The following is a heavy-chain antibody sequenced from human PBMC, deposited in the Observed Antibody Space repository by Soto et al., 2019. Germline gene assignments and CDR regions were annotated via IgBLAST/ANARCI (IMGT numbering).Heavy chain of an antibody. Sequence: EASVKVSCKASGDTFSSYAISWVRQAPGKGLEWMGKIIPTFGRTNYAQKFQGRLTISADDSTSTAYMELRSLVSEDTAVYYCARDPLSSFAMDVWGQGTTVTVSS. CDR2: IIPTFGRT. CDR3: ARDPLSSFAMDV. CDR1: GDTFSSYA. J-gene: IGHJ6*02. D-gene: IGHD6-6*01. V-gene: IGHV1-69*13.